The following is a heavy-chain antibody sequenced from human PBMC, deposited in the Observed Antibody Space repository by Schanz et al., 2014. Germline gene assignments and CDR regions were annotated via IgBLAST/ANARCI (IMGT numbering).Heavy chain of an antibody. J-gene: IGHJ4*02. CDR2: ISGSGGST. CDR3: AKIERNED. CDR1: GFTFSGYS. V-gene: IGHV3-23*04. Sequence: EVQLVESGGDLVQPGGSLRLSCAASGFTFSGYSMNWVRQAPGKGLEWVSAISGSGGSTYYADSVKGRFTISRDNSKNTLYLQMNSLRAEDTAVYFCAKIERNEDWGQGTLVTVSS. D-gene: IGHD1-1*01.